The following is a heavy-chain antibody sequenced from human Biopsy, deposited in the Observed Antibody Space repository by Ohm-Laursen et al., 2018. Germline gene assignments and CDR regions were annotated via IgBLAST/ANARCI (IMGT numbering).Heavy chain of an antibody. Sequence: PTQTLTLTCSFSGFSLSARGMCVSWIRQAPGKALEWLARVDWDDYKDYSASLQTRLSISKDTSNDQMVLTVNNVDPADTATYYCARTPNLIVSAGLVYRHRRHLQGMDVWGQGIAVTVS. D-gene: IGHD6-13*01. CDR1: GFSLSARGMC. J-gene: IGHJ6*02. V-gene: IGHV2-70*11. CDR3: ARTPNLIVSAGLVYRHRRHLQGMDV. CDR2: VDWDDYK.